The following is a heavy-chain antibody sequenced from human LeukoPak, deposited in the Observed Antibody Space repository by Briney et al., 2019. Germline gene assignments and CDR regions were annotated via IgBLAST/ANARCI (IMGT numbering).Heavy chain of an antibody. CDR3: ARWRYTNYFFDY. CDR2: INPNRPAT. Sequence: ASVKVSCKAYGYTLSNYYMHWVRQAPGQGLEWIGWINPNRPATNYAVKFNDRVIMTSDTPTNTAYMELNRLTSDDTAVYYCARWRYTNYFFDYWGQGALVTVSS. D-gene: IGHD4-11*01. J-gene: IGHJ4*02. CDR1: GYTLSNYY. V-gene: IGHV1-2*02.